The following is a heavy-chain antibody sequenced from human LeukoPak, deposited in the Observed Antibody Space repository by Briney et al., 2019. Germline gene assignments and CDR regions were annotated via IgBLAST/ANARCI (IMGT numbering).Heavy chain of an antibody. V-gene: IGHV4-34*01. D-gene: IGHD1-7*01. CDR2: INHSGST. J-gene: IGHJ4*02. CDR3: ARDRGGSDWNYHFDY. CDR1: GGSFSGYY. Sequence: SETLSLTCAVYGGSFSGYYWGWIRQPPGKGREWIGEINHSGSTNSTPSLKSRVTISVDTSKTQFSLKLSSVTAADTAVYYCARDRGGSDWNYHFDYWGQGTLVTVSS.